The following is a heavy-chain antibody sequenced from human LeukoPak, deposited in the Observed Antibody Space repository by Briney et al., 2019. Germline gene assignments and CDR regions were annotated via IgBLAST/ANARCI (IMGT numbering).Heavy chain of an antibody. CDR2: INHSGST. D-gene: IGHD2-21*01. Sequence: SETLSLTCTVSGGSISSGDYYWSWIRQPPGKGLEWIGEINHSGSTNYNPSLKSRVTISVDTSKNQFSLKLSSVTAADTAVYYCARARGRLWPGGWFDPWGQGTLVTVSS. J-gene: IGHJ5*02. CDR1: GGSISSGDYY. CDR3: ARARGRLWPGGWFDP. V-gene: IGHV4-39*07.